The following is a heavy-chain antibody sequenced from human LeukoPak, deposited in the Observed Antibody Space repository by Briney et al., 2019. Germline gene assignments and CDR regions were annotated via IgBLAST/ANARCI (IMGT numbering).Heavy chain of an antibody. CDR2: ISLIGGST. V-gene: IGHV3-23*01. Sequence: GGSLRLSCAASGFTFSSYAMSWVRQAPRKGLGWGSAISLIGGSTHYADSVKGRFTISRDNSMNTLYLQMNSLSAEDTAVYYCAKDRYCSSTTCSRYFDYWGQGTLVTVSS. CDR1: GFTFSSYA. D-gene: IGHD2-2*01. CDR3: AKDRYCSSTTCSRYFDY. J-gene: IGHJ4*02.